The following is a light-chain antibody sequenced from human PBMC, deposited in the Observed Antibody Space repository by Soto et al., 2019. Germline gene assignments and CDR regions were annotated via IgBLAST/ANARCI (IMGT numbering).Light chain of an antibody. CDR3: QQYGSSLT. V-gene: IGKV3-11*01. J-gene: IGKJ1*01. CDR2: DAS. Sequence: IVLTQSQATLSLSPCERATLSSSARPSVSSYLAWYQQKPGQAPRLLIYDASNRATGIPARFSGSGSGTDFTLTISSLEPEDFALYYCQQYGSSLTFGLGTKVDIK. CDR1: PSVSSY.